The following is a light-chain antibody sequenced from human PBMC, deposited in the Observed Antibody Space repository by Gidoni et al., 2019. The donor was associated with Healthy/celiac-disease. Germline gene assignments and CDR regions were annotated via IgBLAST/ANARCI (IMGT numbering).Light chain of an antibody. V-gene: IGKV1-39*01. CDR2: AAS. CDR3: QQSYSTPPFT. J-gene: IGKJ3*01. Sequence: DIQITQSPSSLSASVGDRVTITCRASQSISSYLNWYQQKPGKAPKLLIYAASSLQSGVPSRFSGSGSGTDFTLTISSLQPEDFATYYCQQSYSTPPFTFGPGTKVEIK. CDR1: QSISSY.